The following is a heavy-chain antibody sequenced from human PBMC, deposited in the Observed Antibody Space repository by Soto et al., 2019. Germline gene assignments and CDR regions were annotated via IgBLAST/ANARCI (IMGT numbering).Heavy chain of an antibody. J-gene: IGHJ5*02. Sequence: QVQLQESGPGLVKPSGTLSLTCAVSGGSISSSYWWSWVRQPPGKGLEWIGEMYHTGSTNYNPSLKNRVTISVDKSKNQFSLRVSSVTAADTAVYYCARKQWVVPNWFDPWGHGILVTVSS. V-gene: IGHV4-4*02. D-gene: IGHD6-19*01. CDR1: GGSISSSYW. CDR3: ARKQWVVPNWFDP. CDR2: MYHTGST.